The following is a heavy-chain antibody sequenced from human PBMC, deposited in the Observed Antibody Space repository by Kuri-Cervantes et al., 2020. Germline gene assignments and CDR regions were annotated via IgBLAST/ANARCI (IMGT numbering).Heavy chain of an antibody. CDR3: ARMTYYYDSSVPYYYYGMDV. Sequence: LSLTCAASGFTFSSYWMSWVRQAPGKGLEWVANIKQDGSEKYYVDSVKGRFTISRDNAKNSLYLQMNSLRAEDTAVYYCARMTYYYDSSVPYYYYGMDVWGQGTTVTVSS. CDR2: IKQDGSEK. V-gene: IGHV3-7*01. J-gene: IGHJ6*02. D-gene: IGHD3-22*01. CDR1: GFTFSSYW.